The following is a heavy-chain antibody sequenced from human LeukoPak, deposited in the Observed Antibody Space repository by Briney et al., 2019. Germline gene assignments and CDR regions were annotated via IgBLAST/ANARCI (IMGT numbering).Heavy chain of an antibody. CDR2: INSDGINT. CDR3: ARDLGQYYDTSDNWFDP. CDR1: GFTFSNYW. D-gene: IGHD3-22*01. V-gene: IGHV3-74*01. Sequence: GGSLRLSCAASGFTFSNYWMRWVRQAPGKGLVWVLRINSDGINTSYADSVKGRFTISRDNAKNTLNLQMNSLRAEDTAVYYCARDLGQYYDTSDNWFDPWGQGTLVTVSS. J-gene: IGHJ5*02.